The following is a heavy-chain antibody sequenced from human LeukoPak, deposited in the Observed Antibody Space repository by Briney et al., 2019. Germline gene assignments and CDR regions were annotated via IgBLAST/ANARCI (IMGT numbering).Heavy chain of an antibody. Sequence: SETLSLTCAVYGGSFSGYYWSWIRQPPGKGLEWIGEINHSGSANYNPSLKSRVTISVDTSKNQFSLKLSSVTAADTAVYYCARGSLAVAGTVLTQYYYYMDVWGKGTTVTISS. CDR2: INHSGSA. D-gene: IGHD6-19*01. CDR3: ARGSLAVAGTVLTQYYYYMDV. V-gene: IGHV4-34*01. J-gene: IGHJ6*03. CDR1: GGSFSGYY.